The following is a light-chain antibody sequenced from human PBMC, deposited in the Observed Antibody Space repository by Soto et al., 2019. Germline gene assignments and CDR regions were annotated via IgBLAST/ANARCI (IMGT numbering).Light chain of an antibody. Sequence: DIVLTQSPGTLSLSPCERATVSFSASQSVSSNYLAWYQQKPGQAPRLLIYGASSRATGIPDRFSGSGSGTDFTLTISGLEPEDFAVYYCQQRITWPRTFGGGTKVDNK. CDR1: QSVSSNY. J-gene: IGKJ4*01. V-gene: IGKV3-20*01. CDR2: GAS. CDR3: QQRITWPRT.